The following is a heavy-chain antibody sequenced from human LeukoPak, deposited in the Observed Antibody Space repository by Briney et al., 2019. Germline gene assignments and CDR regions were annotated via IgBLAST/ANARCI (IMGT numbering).Heavy chain of an antibody. V-gene: IGHV4-30-2*01. CDR3: TSTSGNYYGNYFDY. J-gene: IGHJ4*02. CDR2: IYHSGST. D-gene: IGHD1-26*01. CDR1: GGSISSGGYY. Sequence: TSQTLSLTCTVSGGSISSGGYYWSWIRQPPGKGLEWIGYIYHSGSTYYDPSLKSRVTISVDTSKSQFSLKLSSVTAADTAVYYCTSTSGNYYGNYFDYWGQGTLVTVSS.